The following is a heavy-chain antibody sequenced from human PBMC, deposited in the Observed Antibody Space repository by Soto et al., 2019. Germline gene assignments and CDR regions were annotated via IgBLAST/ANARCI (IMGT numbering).Heavy chain of an antibody. Sequence: PGGSLRLSCAASGFIFSSYAMSWVRQAPGKGLEWVSHISGSGGHTYYGDSVKGRFTISRDNSKNTVYLQMNSLRTEDTAVYYCARRSPVGGFAEYDYWGQGALVTVSS. V-gene: IGHV3-23*01. CDR2: ISGSGGHT. J-gene: IGHJ1*01. D-gene: IGHD3-3*01. CDR1: GFIFSSYA. CDR3: ARRSPVGGFAEYDY.